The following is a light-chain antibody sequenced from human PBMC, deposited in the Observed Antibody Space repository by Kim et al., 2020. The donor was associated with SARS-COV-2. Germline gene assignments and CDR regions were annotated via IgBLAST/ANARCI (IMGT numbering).Light chain of an antibody. CDR2: DNN. CDR3: GTWDNSLSAYV. J-gene: IGLJ1*01. Sequence: GQMVALSCSGSSSNIGNSYVSWYQQLPGTAPKLLIYDNNKRPSGIPDRFSGSKSGLSATLAITGLQTGDEADYYCGTWDNSLSAYVFGPGTKVTVL. CDR1: SSNIGNSY. V-gene: IGLV1-51*01.